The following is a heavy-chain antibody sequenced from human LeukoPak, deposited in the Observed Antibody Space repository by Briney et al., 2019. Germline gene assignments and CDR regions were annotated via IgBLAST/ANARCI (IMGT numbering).Heavy chain of an antibody. Sequence: PGGSLRLSCAASGFTFSSYAMSWVRQAPGKGLEWVSAISGSGGSTYYADSVKGRFTISRDNSKNTLYLQMNSLRAEDTAVYYCAKDLSYGPHYYYYYGMDVWGQGTTVTVSS. D-gene: IGHD5-18*01. CDR1: GFTFSSYA. J-gene: IGHJ6*02. CDR3: AKDLSYGPHYYYYYGMDV. V-gene: IGHV3-23*01. CDR2: ISGSGGST.